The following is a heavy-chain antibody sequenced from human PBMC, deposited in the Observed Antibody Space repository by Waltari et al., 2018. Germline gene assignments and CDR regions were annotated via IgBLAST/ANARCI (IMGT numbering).Heavy chain of an antibody. CDR2: IKQNGREK. J-gene: IGHJ2*01. Sequence: EVQLVESGGGLVQPGGSLRLSCVGSGFTFSTYWMSWVRHSPGKGLEWVANIKQNGREKSYVDSVKGRFIISRDDAQNSLYLQLNSLRAEDTAVYYCARRRGGGYWYFDLWGRGTLVTVSS. V-gene: IGHV3-7*01. D-gene: IGHD2-15*01. CDR3: ARRRGGGYWYFDL. CDR1: GFTFSTYW.